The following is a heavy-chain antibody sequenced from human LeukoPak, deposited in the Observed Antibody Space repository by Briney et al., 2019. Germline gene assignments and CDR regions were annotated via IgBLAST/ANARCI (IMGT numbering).Heavy chain of an antibody. CDR3: ARTITGGLLWFGELNYYFDY. CDR2: IYYSGST. V-gene: IGHV4-59*01. D-gene: IGHD3-10*01. Sequence: SETLSLTCTVSGGSISSDYWSWIRQPPGKGLEWIGYIYYSGSTNYNPSLKSRVTISVDTSKNQFSLKLSSVTAADTAVYYCARTITGGLLWFGELNYYFDYWGQGTLVTVSS. J-gene: IGHJ4*02. CDR1: GGSISSDY.